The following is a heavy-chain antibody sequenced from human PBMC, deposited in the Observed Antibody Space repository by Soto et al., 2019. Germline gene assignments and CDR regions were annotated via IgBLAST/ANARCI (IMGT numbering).Heavy chain of an antibody. CDR2: ISSSSSFR. CDR3: ARGAPGRAGYSLDFQH. J-gene: IGHJ1*01. CDR1: GFTFSTYA. V-gene: IGHV3-21*04. D-gene: IGHD4-4*01. Sequence: GGSLRLSCAASGFTFSTYAMNWVRQAPGKGLEWVSSISSSSSFRYYADSVKGRFTISRDNAKNSLYLQMNSLRAQDTAVYYCARGAPGRAGYSLDFQHWGQGTLVTVSS.